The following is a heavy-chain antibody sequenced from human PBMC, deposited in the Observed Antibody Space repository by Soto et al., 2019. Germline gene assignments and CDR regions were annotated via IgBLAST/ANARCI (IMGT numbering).Heavy chain of an antibody. Sequence: SVKVSCKASGGTFSSYAISWVRQAPGQGLEWMGGIIPIFGTANYAQKFQGRVTITADESTSTAYMELSSLRSEDTAVYYCARNYYGSGSYYYYYYMDVWGKGTTVTVSS. CDR1: GGTFSSYA. CDR3: ARNYYGSGSYYYYYYMDV. J-gene: IGHJ6*03. CDR2: IIPIFGTA. V-gene: IGHV1-69*13. D-gene: IGHD3-10*01.